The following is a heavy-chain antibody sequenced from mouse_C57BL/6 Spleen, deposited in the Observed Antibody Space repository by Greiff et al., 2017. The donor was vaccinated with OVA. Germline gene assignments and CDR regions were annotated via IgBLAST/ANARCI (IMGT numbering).Heavy chain of an antibody. CDR3: ARKEDYYGSSSYYYAMDY. CDR2: INPYNGGT. CDR1: GYTFTDYY. J-gene: IGHJ4*01. Sequence: EVQLQQSGPVLVKPGASVKMSCKASGYTFTDYYMNWVKQSHGKSLEWIGVINPYNGGTSYNQTFKGKATLTVDKSSSTAYMERNSLTSEDSEVYYCARKEDYYGSSSYYYAMDYWGQGTSVTVSS. V-gene: IGHV1-19*01. D-gene: IGHD1-1*01.